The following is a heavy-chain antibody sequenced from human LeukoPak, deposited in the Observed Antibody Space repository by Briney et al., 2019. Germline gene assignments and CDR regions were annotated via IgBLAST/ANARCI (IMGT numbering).Heavy chain of an antibody. V-gene: IGHV3-33*08. CDR3: VRKEVGTLRAMDV. CDR2: IWPDRRNK. Sequence: GSLRLSCAASGFTFSSYGMHWVRQAPGKGLEWVAIIWPDRRNKYYADSVKGRFTISRDNSENTLYLQMSSLRSEDTGVYYCVRKEVGTLRAMDVWGQGTTVIVSS. J-gene: IGHJ6*02. CDR1: GFTFSSYG. D-gene: IGHD1-26*01.